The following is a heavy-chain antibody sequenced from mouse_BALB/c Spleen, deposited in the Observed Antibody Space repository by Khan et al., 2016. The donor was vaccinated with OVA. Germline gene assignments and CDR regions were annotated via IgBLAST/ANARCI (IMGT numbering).Heavy chain of an antibody. CDR3: ARGGDGGFAY. J-gene: IGHJ3*01. CDR2: MFPEDGST. D-gene: IGHD3-3*01. CDR1: GYTFTSYD. V-gene: IGHV1-85*01. Sequence: QVQLQQSGAELVKPGASVKLSCKASGYTFTSYDINWVRQRPEQGLEWIGWMFPEDGSTKYNENFKGKATLTKDKSSSTAYMQLSRLTSEESGACFCARGGDGGFAYWGQGTLVTVSA.